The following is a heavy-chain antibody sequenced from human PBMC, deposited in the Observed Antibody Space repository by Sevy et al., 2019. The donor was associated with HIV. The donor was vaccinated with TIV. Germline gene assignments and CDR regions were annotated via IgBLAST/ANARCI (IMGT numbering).Heavy chain of an antibody. CDR1: GFTFSSYA. CDR3: ARAMVYASHFYFDY. V-gene: IGHV3-30-3*01. J-gene: IGHJ4*02. CDR2: ISYDGSNK. Sequence: GGSLRLSCAASGFTFSSYAMHWVRQAPGKGLEWVAVISYDGSNKYYADSVKGRFTISRDNSKNTQYLQMNSLRAEDTAVYYCARAMVYASHFYFDYWGQGTLVTVSS. D-gene: IGHD2-8*01.